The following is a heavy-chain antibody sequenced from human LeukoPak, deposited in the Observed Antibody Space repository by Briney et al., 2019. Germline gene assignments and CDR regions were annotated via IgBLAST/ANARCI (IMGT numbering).Heavy chain of an antibody. CDR2: ISYDGSNK. Sequence: PGGSLRLSCAASGFTFSSYSMNWVRQAPGKGLEWVAVISYDGSNKYYADSVKGRFTISRDNSKNTLYLQMNSLRAEDTAVYYCARDRGRYGMDVWGQGTTVTVSS. CDR3: ARDRGRYGMDV. CDR1: GFTFSSYS. V-gene: IGHV3-30*03. J-gene: IGHJ6*02.